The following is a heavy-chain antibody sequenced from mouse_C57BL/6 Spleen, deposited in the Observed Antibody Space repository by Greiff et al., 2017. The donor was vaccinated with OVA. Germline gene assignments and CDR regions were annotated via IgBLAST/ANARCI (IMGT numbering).Heavy chain of an antibody. Sequence: VHLVESGPGLVQPSQSLSITCTVSGFSLTSYGVHWVRQSPGKGLEWLGVIWRGGSTDYNAAFMSRLSITKDNSKSQVFFKMNSLQADDTAIYYCAKAEKFITTVVADFDVWGTGTTVTVSS. D-gene: IGHD1-1*01. V-gene: IGHV2-5*01. J-gene: IGHJ1*03. CDR2: IWRGGST. CDR3: AKAEKFITTVVADFDV. CDR1: GFSLTSYG.